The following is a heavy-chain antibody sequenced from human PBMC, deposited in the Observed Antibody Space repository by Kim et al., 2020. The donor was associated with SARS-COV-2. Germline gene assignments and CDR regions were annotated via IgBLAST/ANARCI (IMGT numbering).Heavy chain of an antibody. Sequence: ASVKVSCKASGYTFTGYYMHWVRQAPGQGLEWMGRINPNSGGTNYAQKFQGRVTMTRDTSISTAYMELSRLRSDDTAVYYCARDRAIVATTEIDYWGQGTLVTVSS. CDR3: ARDRAIVATTEIDY. D-gene: IGHD5-12*01. CDR1: GYTFTGYY. J-gene: IGHJ4*02. V-gene: IGHV1-2*06. CDR2: INPNSGGT.